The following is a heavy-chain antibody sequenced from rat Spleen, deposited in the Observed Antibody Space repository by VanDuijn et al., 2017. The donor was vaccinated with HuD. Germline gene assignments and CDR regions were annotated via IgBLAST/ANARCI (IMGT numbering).Heavy chain of an antibody. V-gene: IGHV2-19*01. D-gene: IGHD1-2*01. CDR3: ARSIITIAAIGAY. J-gene: IGHJ3*01. Sequence: QVQLKESGPGLVQPSQTLSLTCTVSGFSLTDYSVYWVRQPPGKGLEWMGRIQSGGSTDYNSALTSRLSISRDTSKSQVFLKLNSLQPECTDIYFCARSIITIAAIGAYWGQGTLVTVSS. CDR2: IQSGGST. CDR1: GFSLTDYS.